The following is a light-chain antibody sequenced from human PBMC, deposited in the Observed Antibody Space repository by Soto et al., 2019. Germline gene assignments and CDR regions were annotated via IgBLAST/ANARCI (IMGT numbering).Light chain of an antibody. Sequence: EIVLTQSPGTLSLSPGERATLSCRASQSVSSSYLAWYQQKPGQAPRLLIYGASSRATGTPDRFSGSGSGTDFTPTITRLEPEDFAVYYCQQYGTSRPWTFGQGTKLDIK. J-gene: IGKJ1*01. CDR1: QSVSSSY. CDR2: GAS. CDR3: QQYGTSRPWT. V-gene: IGKV3-20*01.